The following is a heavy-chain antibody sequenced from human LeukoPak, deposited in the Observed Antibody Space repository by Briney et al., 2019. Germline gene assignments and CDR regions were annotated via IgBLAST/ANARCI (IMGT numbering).Heavy chain of an antibody. CDR1: GFTFSSYS. CDR2: ISSSSSYI. Sequence: GGSLRLSCAASGFTFSSYSMNWVRQAPGKGLECVSSISSSSSYIYYADSVKGRFTISRDNAKNSLYLQMNSLRAEDTAVYYCARDTRGGYDLGVYWGQGTLVTVSS. D-gene: IGHD5-12*01. V-gene: IGHV3-21*01. CDR3: ARDTRGGYDLGVY. J-gene: IGHJ4*02.